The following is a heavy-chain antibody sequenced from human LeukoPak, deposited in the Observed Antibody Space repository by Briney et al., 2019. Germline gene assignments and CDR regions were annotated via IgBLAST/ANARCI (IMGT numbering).Heavy chain of an antibody. J-gene: IGHJ6*03. D-gene: IGHD3-16*01. Sequence: GGSLRLSCAASGFTFSSYAMSWVRQAPGKGLEWVSSIDSGESTYYANFAKGRFTISRDNSNNTLYLQMNSLRAEDTAVYYCAKLGGQELHNYYVAVCGKGTTVAVSS. CDR1: GFTFSSYA. CDR2: IDSGEST. CDR3: AKLGGQELHNYYVAV. V-gene: IGHV3-23*01.